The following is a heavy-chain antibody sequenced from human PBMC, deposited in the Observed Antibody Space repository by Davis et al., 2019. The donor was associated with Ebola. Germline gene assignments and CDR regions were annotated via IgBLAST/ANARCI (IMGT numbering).Heavy chain of an antibody. CDR3: ARVHAGQLLMY. CDR2: ISGSGGST. CDR1: GFTFSSYA. Sequence: PGGSLRLSCAASGFTFSSYAMSWVRQAPGKGLEWVSTISGSGGSTYYADSVKDRFTISRDNAKNSLYLQMNSLRAEDTAVYYCARVHAGQLLMYWGQGTLVTVSS. V-gene: IGHV3-23*01. D-gene: IGHD3-10*01. J-gene: IGHJ4*02.